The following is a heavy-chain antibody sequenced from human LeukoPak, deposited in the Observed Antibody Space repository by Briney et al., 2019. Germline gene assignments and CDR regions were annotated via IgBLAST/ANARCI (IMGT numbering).Heavy chain of an antibody. CDR1: GYTFTSYG. D-gene: IGHD3-3*01. J-gene: IGHJ6*03. V-gene: IGHV1-18*01. CDR2: ISAYNGNT. CDR3: ARVVGTPYYDFWSGSYYMDV. Sequence: ASVKVSCKASGYTFTSYGISWVRQAPGQGLEWMGWISAYNGNTNYAQKLQERVTMTTDTSTSTAYMELRSLRSDDTGVYYCARVVGTPYYDFWSGSYYMDVWGKGTTVTVSS.